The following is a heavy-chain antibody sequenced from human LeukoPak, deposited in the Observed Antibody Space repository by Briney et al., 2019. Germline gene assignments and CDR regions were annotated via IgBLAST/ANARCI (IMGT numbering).Heavy chain of an antibody. CDR1: GFTFSSYA. D-gene: IGHD3-9*01. J-gene: IGHJ4*02. CDR2: ISYDGSNK. Sequence: PGRSLRLSCTASGFTFSSYAMHWVRQAPGKGLEWVAVISYDGSNKYYADSVKGRFTISRDNSKNTLYLQMNSLRAEDTAVYYCARDMAYDILTGYPAYWGQGTLVTVSS. CDR3: ARDMAYDILTGYPAY. V-gene: IGHV3-30-3*01.